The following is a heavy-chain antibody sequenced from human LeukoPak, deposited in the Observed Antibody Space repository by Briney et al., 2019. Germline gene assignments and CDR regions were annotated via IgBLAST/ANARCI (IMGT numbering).Heavy chain of an antibody. D-gene: IGHD3-22*01. CDR3: AKDLRAGIVVVITTLDY. J-gene: IGHJ4*02. Sequence: PGGSLRLSCAASGFTFSSYAMSWVRQAPGKGLEWVSAISGSGGSTYYADSVKGRFTISRDNSKNTLYLQMNSLRAEDTAVYYCAKDLRAGIVVVITTLDYWGQGTLVTVSS. CDR2: ISGSGGST. V-gene: IGHV3-23*01. CDR1: GFTFSSYA.